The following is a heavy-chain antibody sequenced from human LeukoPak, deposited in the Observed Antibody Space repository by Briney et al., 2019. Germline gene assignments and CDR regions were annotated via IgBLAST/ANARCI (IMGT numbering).Heavy chain of an antibody. V-gene: IGHV3-23*01. CDR1: GFAFASFA. D-gene: IGHD3-10*01. CDR3: AKDFLRNMVLGFDY. J-gene: IGHJ4*02. CDR2: ITGSGGNT. Sequence: GGSLRLSCAASGFAFASFALSWVRQGPGKGLEWDSTITGSGGNTYYADSVKGRFTISRDNSKNTLYLQMNSLRAEDTAVFYCAKDFLRNMVLGFDYWGQGTLVTVSS.